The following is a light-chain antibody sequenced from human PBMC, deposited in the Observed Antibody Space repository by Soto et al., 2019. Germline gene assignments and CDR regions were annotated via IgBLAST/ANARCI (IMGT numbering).Light chain of an antibody. Sequence: DIQMTQSPSTLSASVVERVTITCRASQSISSWLAWYQQKPGKAPKLLIYKASSLESGVPSRFSGSGSGTEFTLAISSLQPDDFATYYCRQYINYPLTFGGGTKVDIK. J-gene: IGKJ4*01. V-gene: IGKV1-5*03. CDR2: KAS. CDR1: QSISSW. CDR3: RQYINYPLT.